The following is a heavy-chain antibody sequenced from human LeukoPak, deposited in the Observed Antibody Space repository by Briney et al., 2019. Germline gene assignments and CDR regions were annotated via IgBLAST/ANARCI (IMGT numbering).Heavy chain of an antibody. Sequence: SETLSLTCPVSGGTISSSTDYWGWIRQSPGKRLEWIASIYYSGNTYYNPSLRSRVTMSVDTSKNQFSLRLNSVTAADTAVYYCATYPYSGRSGWQALDYWGQGALVTVSS. J-gene: IGHJ4*02. CDR2: IYYSGNT. V-gene: IGHV4-39*01. CDR3: ATYPYSGRSGWQALDY. D-gene: IGHD5-12*01. CDR1: GGTISSSTDY.